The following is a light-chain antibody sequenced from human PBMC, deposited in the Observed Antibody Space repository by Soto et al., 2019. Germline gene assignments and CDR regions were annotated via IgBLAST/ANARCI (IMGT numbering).Light chain of an antibody. V-gene: IGKV3-20*01. CDR3: QQYVSSPWA. Sequence: EIVLARSPGTLSLSPGESATLSCRASQSVSSSFLAWYQQKAGQAPRLLIYGASRRATGIPDRFSGSGSGTDFTLTISRLEPEDFAVYYCQQYVSSPWAFGQGTKVEI. CDR2: GAS. J-gene: IGKJ1*01. CDR1: QSVSSSF.